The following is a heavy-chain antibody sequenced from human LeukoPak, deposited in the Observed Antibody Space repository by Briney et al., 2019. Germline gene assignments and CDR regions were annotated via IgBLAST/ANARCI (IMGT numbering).Heavy chain of an antibody. CDR2: IDPDSGAT. J-gene: IGHJ4*02. CDR3: ARGGLRGGLYFDY. CDR1: GYTFTGYY. Sequence: ASVKVSCKTSGYTFTGYYIHLLRQAPGQGLEWMAWIDPDSGATNYIHKFQGRVTMTRDTSISTAYMELSRLRSDDTAVYYCARGGLRGGLYFDYWGQGTLVTVSS. D-gene: IGHD3-16*01. V-gene: IGHV1-2*02.